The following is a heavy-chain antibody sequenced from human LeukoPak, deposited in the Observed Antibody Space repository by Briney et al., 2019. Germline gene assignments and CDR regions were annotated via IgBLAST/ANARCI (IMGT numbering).Heavy chain of an antibody. CDR1: GGTFHSYA. CDR3: ARERPPGDSSNWFLEGYFDI. V-gene: IGHV1-69*05. J-gene: IGHJ4*02. D-gene: IGHD6-13*01. CDR2: IIPIFGTA. Sequence: VGVPCHASGGTFHSYAITWVRRDPGQGLEWRGRIIPIFGTANYAQKFQGRVTITTDESTSTAYMELSTLRSDDTAVYYCARERPPGDSSNWFLEGYFDIWGQGTLVTVSS.